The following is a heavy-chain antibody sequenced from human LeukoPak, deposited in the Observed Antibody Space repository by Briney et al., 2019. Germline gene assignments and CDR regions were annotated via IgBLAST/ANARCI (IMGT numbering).Heavy chain of an antibody. J-gene: IGHJ4*02. V-gene: IGHV1-69*13. CDR1: GGTFSSYA. Sequence: ASVKVSCKASGGTFSSYAISWVRQAPGQGLEWMGGIIPIFGTANYAQKFQGRVTITADESTSTAYMELSSLRSEDTAVYYCARDATSGGCSGYLGGVYFDYWGQGTLVTVSS. D-gene: IGHD5-12*01. CDR2: IIPIFGTA. CDR3: ARDATSGGCSGYLGGVYFDY.